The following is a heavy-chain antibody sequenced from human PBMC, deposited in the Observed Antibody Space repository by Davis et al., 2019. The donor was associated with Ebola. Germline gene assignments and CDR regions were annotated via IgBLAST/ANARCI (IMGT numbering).Heavy chain of an antibody. Sequence: PGGSLRLSCAASGFTFSSYGMHWVRQAPGKGLEWVAVIWYDGSNKYYADSVKGRFTISRDNSKNTLYLQMNSLRAEDTAVYYCAREGYYGSGSYYDPMLYYYYYMDVWGKGTTVTVSS. CDR1: GFTFSSYG. CDR3: AREGYYGSGSYYDPMLYYYYYMDV. D-gene: IGHD3-10*01. CDR2: IWYDGSNK. V-gene: IGHV3-33*01. J-gene: IGHJ6*03.